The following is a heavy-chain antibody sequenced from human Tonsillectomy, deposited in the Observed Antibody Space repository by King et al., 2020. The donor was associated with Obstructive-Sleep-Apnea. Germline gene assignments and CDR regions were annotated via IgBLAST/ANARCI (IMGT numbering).Heavy chain of an antibody. J-gene: IGHJ5*02. CDR3: ARHGRELPTGANWFDP. Sequence: QLQESGPGLVKPSETLSLTCTVSGGSISSYYWSWLRQPPGKGLEWIGYIYYSGSTNYNPSLQSRVTISVDTSKNQFSLKLSSVTAADTAVYYCARHGRELPTGANWFDPWGQGTLVTVSS. V-gene: IGHV4-59*08. CDR1: GGSISSYY. CDR2: IYYSGST. D-gene: IGHD1-26*01.